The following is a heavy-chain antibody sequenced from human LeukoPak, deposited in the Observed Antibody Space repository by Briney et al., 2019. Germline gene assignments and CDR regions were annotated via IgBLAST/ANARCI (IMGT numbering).Heavy chain of an antibody. CDR1: GGSISSDY. CDR2: IYYSGST. Sequence: NPSETLSLTCTVSGGSISSDYWTWIRQPPGKGLEWIGYIYYSGSTNYNPSLKSRVTISVDTSKNQFSLKLSSVTAADMAVYYCARTYSLAAGLDPWGQGTLVTVSS. V-gene: IGHV4-59*08. J-gene: IGHJ5*02. CDR3: ARTYSLAAGLDP. D-gene: IGHD6-13*01.